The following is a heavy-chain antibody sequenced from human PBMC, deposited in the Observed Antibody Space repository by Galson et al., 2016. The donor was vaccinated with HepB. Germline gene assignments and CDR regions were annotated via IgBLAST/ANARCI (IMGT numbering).Heavy chain of an antibody. J-gene: IGHJ5*01. CDR2: VSWNGVSV. D-gene: IGHD6-13*01. Sequence: SLRLSCAASGYTFPGYAMNWVRQVPGKGLEWVSGVSWNGVSVGYAASVQGRFTISRDHAKNSLYLQMNSLRPEDTAFYYCAKGPTSTWYEGDCFDPWGQGTLVTVSS. V-gene: IGHV3-9*01. CDR3: AKGPTSTWYEGDCFDP. CDR1: GYTFPGYA.